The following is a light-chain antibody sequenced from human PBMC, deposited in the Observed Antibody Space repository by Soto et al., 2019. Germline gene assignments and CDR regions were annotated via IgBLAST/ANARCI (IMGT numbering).Light chain of an antibody. V-gene: IGKV3-15*01. CDR1: QSVRSGY. CDR2: GAS. CDR3: QQYKNGWT. Sequence: ETVLTQSPGTLSLSPGERATLSCRASQSVRSGYLAWYQKKPGQAPRLLIYGASTRATGIPARFSGSGSGTEFTLTISSLQSEDFAVYYCQQYKNGWTFGQGTKVDIK. J-gene: IGKJ1*01.